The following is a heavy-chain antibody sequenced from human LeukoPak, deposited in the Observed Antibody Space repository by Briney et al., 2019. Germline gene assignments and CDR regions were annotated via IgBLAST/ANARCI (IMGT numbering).Heavy chain of an antibody. V-gene: IGHV1-46*04. D-gene: IGHD3-10*01. CDR2: ISPSVGTT. CDR3: ARIGDYGSGSEGFDP. CDR1: GYTFTSYY. Sequence: ASVQVSCMASGYTFTSYYIHWVRQAPGQGPAWMGIISPSVGTTTYAQKLVGRVTMTRDTSTTTVYMELRSLRSEDTAVYYCARIGDYGSGSEGFDPWGQGTLVTVSS. J-gene: IGHJ5*02.